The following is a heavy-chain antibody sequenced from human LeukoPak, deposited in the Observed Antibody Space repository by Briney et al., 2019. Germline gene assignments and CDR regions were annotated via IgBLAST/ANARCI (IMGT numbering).Heavy chain of an antibody. D-gene: IGHD2-21*01. CDR2: IIPILGIA. V-gene: IGHV1-69*04. J-gene: IGHJ5*02. Sequence: EASVKVSCKASGGTFSSYAISWLRQAPGQGLEWMGRIIPILGIANYAQKFQGRVMITADKSTSTAYMELSSLRSEDTAVYYCARVESDWFDPWGQGTLVTVSS. CDR3: ARVESDWFDP. CDR1: GGTFSSYA.